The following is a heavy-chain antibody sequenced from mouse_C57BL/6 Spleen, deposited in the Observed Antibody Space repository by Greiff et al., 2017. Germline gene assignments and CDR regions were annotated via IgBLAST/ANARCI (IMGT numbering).Heavy chain of an antibody. CDR2: IDPSDSYT. CDR3: ANYGSGGYFDV. J-gene: IGHJ1*03. V-gene: IGHV1-69*01. D-gene: IGHD1-1*01. CDR1: GYTFTSYW. Sequence: VQLQQPGAELVMPGASVKLSCKASGYTFTSYWMHWVKQRPGQGLEWIGEIDPSDSYTNYNQKFKGKSTLTVDKSSSTAYMQLSSLTSEDSAVYYCANYGSGGYFDVWGTGTTVTVSS.